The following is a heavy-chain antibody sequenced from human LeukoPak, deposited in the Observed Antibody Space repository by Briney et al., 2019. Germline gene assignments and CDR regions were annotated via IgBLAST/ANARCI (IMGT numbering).Heavy chain of an antibody. V-gene: IGHV1-69*01. D-gene: IGHD3-3*01. CDR2: IIPIFGTA. CDR1: GGTFSSYA. J-gene: IGHJ5*02. CDR3: ASGQGDDFWSGFPPVRFDP. Sequence: VASVKVSCKASGGTFSSYAISWVRQAPGQGLEWMGGIIPIFGTANYAQKFQGRVTITADESTSTAYMELSSLRSEDTAVYYCASGQGDDFWSGFPPVRFDPWGQGTLVTVSS.